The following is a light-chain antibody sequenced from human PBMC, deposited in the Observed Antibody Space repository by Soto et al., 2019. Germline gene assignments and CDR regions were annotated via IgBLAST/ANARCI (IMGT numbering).Light chain of an antibody. V-gene: IGKV1-5*01. CDR2: DAS. CDR3: QQYNSYSG. Sequence: DIQMTQSPSSLSASVVDRVTITCQASQDITNYLNWYQQKPGKAPNLLIYDASSLERGVPSRFSGSGSGTEFTLTISSLQADDFATYYCQQYNSYSGFGQGTKVDI. CDR1: QDITNY. J-gene: IGKJ1*01.